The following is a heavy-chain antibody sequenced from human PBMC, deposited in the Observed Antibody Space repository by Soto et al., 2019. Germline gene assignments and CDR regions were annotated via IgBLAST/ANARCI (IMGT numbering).Heavy chain of an antibody. D-gene: IGHD6-19*01. Sequence: SVKVSCKASGGTFSSYAISWVRQAPGQGLEWMGGIIPIFGTANYAQKFQGRVTITADESTSTAYMELSSLRSEDTAVYYCARDRRLGNNAPVYYYYGMDFRGQGIMVTVSS. V-gene: IGHV1-69*13. CDR1: GGTFSSYA. CDR3: ARDRRLGNNAPVYYYYGMDF. J-gene: IGHJ6*02. CDR2: IIPIFGTA.